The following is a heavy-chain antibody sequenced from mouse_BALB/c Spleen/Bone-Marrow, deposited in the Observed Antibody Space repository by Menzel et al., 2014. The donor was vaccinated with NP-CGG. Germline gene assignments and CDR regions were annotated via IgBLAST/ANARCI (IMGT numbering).Heavy chain of an antibody. D-gene: IGHD3-2*01. V-gene: IGHV1-14*01. CDR1: GYTFTSYV. Sequence: EVQLQESGPELVKPGASVKMSCKASGYTFTSYVMHWVKQKPGQGLEWIGYINPYNDGTKYNEKFKGKATLTSDKSSSTAYMELSSLTSEDSAVYYRARPRQLGLPYHFDYWGQGTTLTVSS. CDR2: INPYNDGT. CDR3: ARPRQLGLPYHFDY. J-gene: IGHJ2*01.